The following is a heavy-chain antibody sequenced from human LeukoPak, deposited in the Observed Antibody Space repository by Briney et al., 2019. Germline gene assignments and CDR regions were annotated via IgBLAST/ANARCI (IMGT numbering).Heavy chain of an antibody. Sequence: GGSLRLSCAASGFTFSSYAMHWVRQAPGKGLEYVSAISSNGGSTYYANSVKGRFTISRDNSKNTLYLQMGSLRAEDMAVYYCARSPYYYDSSGYPDYWGQGTLVTVSS. CDR2: ISSNGGST. D-gene: IGHD3-22*01. CDR3: ARSPYYYDSSGYPDY. J-gene: IGHJ4*02. CDR1: GFTFSSYA. V-gene: IGHV3-64*01.